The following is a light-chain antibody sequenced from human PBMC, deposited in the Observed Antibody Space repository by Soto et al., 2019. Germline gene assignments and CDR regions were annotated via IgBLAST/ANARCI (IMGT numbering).Light chain of an antibody. V-gene: IGKV3-15*01. CDR2: GAS. Sequence: EIVMTQSPATLSVSPGERAPLSCRASQSVSSNLAWYQKKPGQAPRLLIYGASTRATGIPARFSGSGSGTEFTRTISSLQSEDFAVYYCQQYNNWPPVYTFGQGTKLEIK. CDR3: QQYNNWPPVYT. CDR1: QSVSSN. J-gene: IGKJ2*01.